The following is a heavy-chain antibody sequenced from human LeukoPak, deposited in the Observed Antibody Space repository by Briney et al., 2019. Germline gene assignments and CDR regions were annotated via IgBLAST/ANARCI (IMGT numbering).Heavy chain of an antibody. Sequence: GASVKVSCTASGYTFTSYYMHLVRQAPGPGLEWVGIINPSGGSTNYAQKLQGRATMTTDTSTSTAYMELRSLRSDDTAVYYCARDPSTRRTEVYDYWGQGTLVTVSS. CDR3: ARDPSTRRTEVYDY. V-gene: IGHV1-46*01. CDR2: INPSGGST. D-gene: IGHD2-2*01. CDR1: GYTFTSYY. J-gene: IGHJ4*02.